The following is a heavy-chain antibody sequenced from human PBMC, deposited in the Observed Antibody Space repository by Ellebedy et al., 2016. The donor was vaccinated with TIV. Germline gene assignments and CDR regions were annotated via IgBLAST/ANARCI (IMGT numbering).Heavy chain of an antibody. J-gene: IGHJ4*02. CDR2: IWYDGSNK. Sequence: GGSLRLSCAASGFTFSSYGMHWVRQAPGKGLEWLAAIWYDGSNKYYADSVKGRFTISRDNSKNTLYLQMNSLRAEDTAVYYCTRLGSGWDHWGQGTLVTVSS. CDR1: GFTFSSYG. V-gene: IGHV3-33*08. D-gene: IGHD6-19*01. CDR3: TRLGSGWDH.